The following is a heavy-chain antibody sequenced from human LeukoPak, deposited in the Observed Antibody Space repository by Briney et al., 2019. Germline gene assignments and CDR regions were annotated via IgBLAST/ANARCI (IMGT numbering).Heavy chain of an antibody. CDR1: GGSISSYY. Sequence: SETLSLTCTVSGGSISSYYWSWIRQPPGKGLEWIGYIYYSGSTNYNPSLKSRVTISVDTSKNQFSLKLSSVTAADTAVYYCARVISSEFRGVTYWFDPWGQGTLVTVSS. CDR3: ARVISSEFRGVTYWFDP. V-gene: IGHV4-59*12. D-gene: IGHD3-10*01. CDR2: IYYSGST. J-gene: IGHJ5*02.